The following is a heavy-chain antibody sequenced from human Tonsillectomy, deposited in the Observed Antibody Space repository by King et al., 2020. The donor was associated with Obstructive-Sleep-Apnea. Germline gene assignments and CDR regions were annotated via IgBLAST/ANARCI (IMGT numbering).Heavy chain of an antibody. V-gene: IGHV4-4*07. D-gene: IGHD2-2*01. CDR3: ARGGYCSSTSCPEGVFDY. Sequence: QLQESGPGLVKPSETLSLTCTVSGGSISSYYWSWIRRPAGKGLEWIGRIYTSGSTNYNPSLKSRVTMSVDTSKNQLSLKLRSVTAAYTAVYYCARGGYCSSTSCPEGVFDYWGQGTLVTVSS. CDR1: GGSISSYY. J-gene: IGHJ4*02. CDR2: IYTSGST.